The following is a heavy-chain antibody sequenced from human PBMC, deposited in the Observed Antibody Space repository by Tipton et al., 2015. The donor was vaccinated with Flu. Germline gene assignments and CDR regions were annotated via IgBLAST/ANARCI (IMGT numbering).Heavy chain of an antibody. CDR3: ARGGAIAVVIAIADY. Sequence: QSGAEVKKPGASVKVSCKASGYTFTSYGISWMRQAPGQGLEWMGWINPNSGGTNYAQKFQGWVTMTRDTSISTAYMELSRLRSDDTAVYYCARGGAIAVVIAIADYWGQGTLVTVSS. V-gene: IGHV1-2*04. J-gene: IGHJ4*02. CDR1: GYTFTSYG. CDR2: INPNSGGT. D-gene: IGHD2-21*01.